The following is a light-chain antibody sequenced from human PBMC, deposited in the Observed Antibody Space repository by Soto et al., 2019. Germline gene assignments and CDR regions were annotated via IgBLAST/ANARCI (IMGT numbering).Light chain of an antibody. Sequence: IMLSNSLGTLSLTPSSRSALSGRARQSVSSSYLAWYQQKTGQAPPLLIYGASSRATGIPDRFIGSGSGTDFTLTISRLVPADYAVYYCHKHGRSPPSTFDQGTRLEIK. J-gene: IGKJ5*01. CDR3: HKHGRSPPST. CDR2: GAS. CDR1: QSVSSSY. V-gene: IGKV3-20*01.